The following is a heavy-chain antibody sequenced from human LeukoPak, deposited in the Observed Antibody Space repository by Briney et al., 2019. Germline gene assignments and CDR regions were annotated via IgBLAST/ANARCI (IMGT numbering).Heavy chain of an antibody. CDR2: IYSAGST. D-gene: IGHD3-10*01. Sequence: GGSLRLSCAASGFTVSSNYMSWVRQAPGKGLEWVSVIYSAGSTYYADSVKGRFTISRDNAKNSLYLQMNSLRAEDTAVYYCAGDYYGSGSYYNQFDYWGQGTLVTVSS. V-gene: IGHV3-66*01. CDR3: AGDYYGSGSYYNQFDY. CDR1: GFTVSSNY. J-gene: IGHJ4*02.